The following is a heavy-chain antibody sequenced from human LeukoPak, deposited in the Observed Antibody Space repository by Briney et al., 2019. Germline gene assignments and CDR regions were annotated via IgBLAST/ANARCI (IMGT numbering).Heavy chain of an antibody. CDR3: ARLSTVTTSFDY. J-gene: IGHJ4*02. D-gene: IGHD4-17*01. V-gene: IGHV4-34*01. CDR2: INHSGST. Sequence: ASETLSLTCTVSGYSIKSGYYWSWIRQPPGKGLEWIGEINHSGSTNYNPSLKSRVTISVDTSKNQFSLKLSSVTAADTAVYYCARLSTVTTSFDYWGQGTLVTVSS. CDR1: GYSIKSGYY.